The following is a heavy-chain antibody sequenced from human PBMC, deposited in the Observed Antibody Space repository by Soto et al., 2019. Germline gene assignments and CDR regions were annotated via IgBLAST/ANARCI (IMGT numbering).Heavy chain of an antibody. Sequence: QLQLQESGPGLVKPSETLSLTCTVSGGSISSSSYYWGWIRQPPGKGLEWIGSIYYSGSTYYNPSLKSRVTISVDTSKNQFSLKLSSVTAADTAVYYCVTPLFSYYYMDVWGKGTTVTVSS. CDR3: VTPLFSYYYMDV. CDR1: GGSISSSSYY. J-gene: IGHJ6*03. CDR2: IYYSGST. V-gene: IGHV4-39*01.